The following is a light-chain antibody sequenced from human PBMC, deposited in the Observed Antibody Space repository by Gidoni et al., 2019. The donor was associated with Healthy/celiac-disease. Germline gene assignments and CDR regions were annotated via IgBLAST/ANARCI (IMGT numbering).Light chain of an antibody. Sequence: DIQMTKSPSSLSASVGDRVTITCQASQDISNYLNWYQQKPGQAPRLLIYDASNSETGVPSRFSGSGSGTDFTFTISSLQPEDFATYYCQQYDNLPLTFGGGTKVEIK. J-gene: IGKJ4*01. V-gene: IGKV1-33*01. CDR3: QQYDNLPLT. CDR2: DAS. CDR1: QDISNY.